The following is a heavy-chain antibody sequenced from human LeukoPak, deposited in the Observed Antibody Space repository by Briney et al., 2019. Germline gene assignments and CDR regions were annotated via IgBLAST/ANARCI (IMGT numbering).Heavy chain of an antibody. V-gene: IGHV3-7*03. CDR3: AKDPGDKAVDRWFDP. J-gene: IGHJ5*02. CDR1: GFTFSNFW. CDR2: IKQDETEK. Sequence: GGSLRLSCTASGFTFSNFWMGWVRQAPGKGLEWVANIKQDETEKFYLGSVKGRFTISRDNAKNSLYLQMNSLRAEDTAVYYCAKDPGDKAVDRWFDPWGQGTLVTVSS. D-gene: IGHD6-19*01.